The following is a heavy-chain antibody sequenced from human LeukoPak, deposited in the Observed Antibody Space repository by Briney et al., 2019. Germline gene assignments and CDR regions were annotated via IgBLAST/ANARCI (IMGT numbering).Heavy chain of an antibody. CDR1: GGTFSSYA. CDR3: ARDILAWSGSLGPMIVVLPRGEFRNTTEFDY. Sequence: ASVKVSCKASGGTFSSYAISWVRQAPGQGLEWMGRIIPILGIANYAQKFQGRVTITADKSTSTAYMELSSLRSEDTAVYYCARDILAWSGSLGPMIVVLPRGEFRNTTEFDYWGQGTLVTVSS. D-gene: IGHD3-22*01. V-gene: IGHV1-69*04. CDR2: IIPILGIA. J-gene: IGHJ4*02.